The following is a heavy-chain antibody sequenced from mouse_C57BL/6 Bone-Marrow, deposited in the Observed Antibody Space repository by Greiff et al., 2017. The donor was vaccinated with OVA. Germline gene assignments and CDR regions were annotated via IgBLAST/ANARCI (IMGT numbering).Heavy chain of an antibody. Sequence: EVHLVESGGGVMKPGGSLKLSCAASGFTFSDYGMHWVRQAPEKGLEWVAYISSGSSTIYYADTVKGRFTISRDNAKNTLFLQMTSLRSEDTAMYYCAVLGYFDYWGQGTTLTVSS. CDR1: GFTFSDYG. V-gene: IGHV5-17*01. D-gene: IGHD4-1*01. J-gene: IGHJ2*01. CDR2: ISSGSSTI. CDR3: AVLGYFDY.